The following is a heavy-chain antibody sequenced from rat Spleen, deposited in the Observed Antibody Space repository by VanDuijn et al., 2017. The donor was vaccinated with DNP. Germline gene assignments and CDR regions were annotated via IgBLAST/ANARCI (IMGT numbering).Heavy chain of an antibody. Sequence: QVQLQQSGAELAKPGSSVKISCKASGYTFTSYYIGWIKQTTGQGLEYIGHINTGSGGSNYNEKFKGKPTLTVDKSSSTAFMQLSSLTPDDSAVYYCARGGYNNYWYFDFWGPGTMVTVSS. CDR1: GYTFTSYY. J-gene: IGHJ1*01. D-gene: IGHD1-10*01. CDR3: ARGGYNNYWYFDF. CDR2: INTGSGGS. V-gene: IGHV1-43*01.